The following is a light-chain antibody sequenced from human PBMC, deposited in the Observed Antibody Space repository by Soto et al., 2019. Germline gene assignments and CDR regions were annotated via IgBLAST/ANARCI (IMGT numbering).Light chain of an antibody. V-gene: IGLV2-11*01. Sequence: QSALTQPRSVSGSPGQSVTISCTGNSSDVGGYNYVSWYQQHPGKAPKLMIYDVSKRPSGVPDRFSGSKSGNTASLTISGLQAEDEADYYCCSYAGSYTFLVFGGGTKLTVL. CDR2: DVS. CDR1: SSDVGGYNY. J-gene: IGLJ2*01. CDR3: CSYAGSYTFLV.